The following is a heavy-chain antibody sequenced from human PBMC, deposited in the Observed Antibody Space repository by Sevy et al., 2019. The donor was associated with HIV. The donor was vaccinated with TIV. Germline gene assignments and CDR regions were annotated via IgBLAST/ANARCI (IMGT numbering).Heavy chain of an antibody. CDR3: SRDSQNIVVVPAATINYYYSYYMYV. Sequence: GGSLRLSCAASGFTFSSYWMSWVRQAPGKGLEWVANIKQDGSERYYEDSVKGRFTISRDNTKKSLYLQMNSLRVEDTAVYYWSRDSQNIVVVPAATINYYYSYYMYVWGKGTTVTVSS. J-gene: IGHJ6*03. D-gene: IGHD2-2*01. V-gene: IGHV3-7*01. CDR2: IKQDGSER. CDR1: GFTFSSYW.